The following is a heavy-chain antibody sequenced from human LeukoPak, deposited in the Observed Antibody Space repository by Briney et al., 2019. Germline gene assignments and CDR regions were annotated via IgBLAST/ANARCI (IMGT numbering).Heavy chain of an antibody. CDR1: GGSFSGYY. CDR2: INHSGST. D-gene: IGHD6-19*01. Sequence: PSETLSLTCAVYGGSFSGYYWSWIRQPPGKGLEWIGEINHSGSTNYNPSLKSRVTISVDTSKNQFSLKLSSVTAADTAVYYCARTAYSSGWRYYYYYMDAWGKGTTVTISS. J-gene: IGHJ6*03. CDR3: ARTAYSSGWRYYYYYMDA. V-gene: IGHV4-34*01.